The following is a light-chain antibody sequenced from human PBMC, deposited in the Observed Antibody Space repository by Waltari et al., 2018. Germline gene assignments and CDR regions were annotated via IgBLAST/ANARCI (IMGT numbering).Light chain of an antibody. J-gene: IGLJ2*01. CDR2: EVN. CDR3: ASYAGTVV. Sequence: QSALTQPPSASGSPGQSVTIPCTGVSSDIGGHYYVSWYQQHPGKPPKLIIYEVNQRPSGVPDRFSGSKSGNTASLTVSGLQPDDEADYYCASYAGTVVFGGGTKLTVL. CDR1: SSDIGGHYY. V-gene: IGLV2-8*01.